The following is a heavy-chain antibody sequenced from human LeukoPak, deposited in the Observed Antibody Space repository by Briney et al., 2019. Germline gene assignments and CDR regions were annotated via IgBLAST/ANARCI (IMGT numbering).Heavy chain of an antibody. J-gene: IGHJ1*01. CDR2: INPNSGGT. V-gene: IGHV1-2*02. D-gene: IGHD6-6*01. CDR1: GYTFTGYY. Sequence: EASVKVSCKASGYTFTGYYMHWVRQAPGQGLEWMGWINPNSGGTNYAQKFQGRVTMTRDTSISTAYMELSRLRSDDTAVYYCARDQVSGEYFQYWGQGTLVTVSS. CDR3: ARDQVSGEYFQY.